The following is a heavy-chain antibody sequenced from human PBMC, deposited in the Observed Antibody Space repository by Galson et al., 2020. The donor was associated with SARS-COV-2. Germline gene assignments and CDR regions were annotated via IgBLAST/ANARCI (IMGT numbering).Heavy chain of an antibody. D-gene: IGHD2-2*01. CDR3: ARAVVVVPAADPWQLVRGAESSYYYYYYYMDV. CDR2: ISAYNGNT. J-gene: IGHJ6*03. CDR1: GYTFTSYG. Sequence: GESLKISCKASGYTFTSYGISWVRQAPGQGLEWMGWISAYNGNTNYAQKLQGRVTMTTDTSTSTAYMELRSLRSDDTAVYYCARAVVVVPAADPWQLVRGAESSYYYYYYYMDVWGKGTTVTVSS. V-gene: IGHV1-18*01.